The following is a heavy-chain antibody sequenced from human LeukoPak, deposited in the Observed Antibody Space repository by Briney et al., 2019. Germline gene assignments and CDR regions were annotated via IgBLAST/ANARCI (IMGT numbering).Heavy chain of an antibody. D-gene: IGHD3-22*01. CDR3: ATAGYYYDNSGYCFDY. V-gene: IGHV1-69*02. J-gene: IGHJ4*02. CDR2: IIPILGIA. Sequence: GASVKVSCKASGGTFSSYTISWVRQAPGQGLEWMGRIIPILGIANYAQEFQGRVTITADKSTSTAYMELRSLSSEDTAAYDCATAGYYYDNSGYCFDYWGQGTLVSVSS. CDR1: GGTFSSYT.